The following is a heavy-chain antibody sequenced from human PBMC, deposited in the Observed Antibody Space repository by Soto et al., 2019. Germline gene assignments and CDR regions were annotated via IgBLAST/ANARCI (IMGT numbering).Heavy chain of an antibody. CDR3: ARERYYGMDV. CDR2: IYYSGST. CDR1: GGSISSYY. V-gene: IGHV4-59*01. J-gene: IGHJ6*02. Sequence: SETLSLTCTVSGGSISSYYWSWIRQPPGKGLEWIGYIYYSGSTNYNPSLKSRVTISVDTSKNQFSLKLSSVAAADTAVYYCARERYYGMDVWGQGTTVTVSS.